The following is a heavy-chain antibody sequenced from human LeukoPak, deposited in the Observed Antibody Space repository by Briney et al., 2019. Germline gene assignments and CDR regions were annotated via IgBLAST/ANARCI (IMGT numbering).Heavy chain of an antibody. CDR3: AKDYDSSGYYPLYFDY. D-gene: IGHD3-22*01. V-gene: IGHV3-21*01. Sequence: GGSLRLSCAASGFTFSSYSMNWVRQAPGKGLEWVSSISSSSSYIYYADPVKGRFTISRDNAKNSLYLQMNSLRAEDTAVYYCAKDYDSSGYYPLYFDYWGQGTLVTVSS. J-gene: IGHJ4*02. CDR2: ISSSSSYI. CDR1: GFTFSSYS.